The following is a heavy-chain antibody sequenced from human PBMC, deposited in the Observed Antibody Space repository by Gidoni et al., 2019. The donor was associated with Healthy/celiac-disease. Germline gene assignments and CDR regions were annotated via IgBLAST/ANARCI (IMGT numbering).Heavy chain of an antibody. J-gene: IGHJ6*03. D-gene: IGHD1-26*01. CDR2: INHSGST. CDR3: ARGQRGAGRSPPTHKGYMDV. V-gene: IGHV4-34*01. Sequence: GLEWIGEINHSGSTNYNPSLKSRVTISVDTSKNQFSLKLSSVTAADTAVYYCARGQRGAGRSPPTHKGYMDVWGKGTTVTVSS.